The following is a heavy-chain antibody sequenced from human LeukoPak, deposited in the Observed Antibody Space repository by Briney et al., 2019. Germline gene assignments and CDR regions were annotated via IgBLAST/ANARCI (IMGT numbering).Heavy chain of an antibody. CDR1: GGTFSSYT. CDR3: ARTPYDYGDYADAFDI. Sequence: SVKVSCNASGGTFSSYTISWVRQAPGQGLEWMGRIIPILGIANYAQKFQGRVTITADKSTSTAYMELSSLRSEDTAVYYCARTPYDYGDYADAFDIWGQGTMVTVSS. D-gene: IGHD4-17*01. V-gene: IGHV1-69*02. J-gene: IGHJ3*02. CDR2: IIPILGIA.